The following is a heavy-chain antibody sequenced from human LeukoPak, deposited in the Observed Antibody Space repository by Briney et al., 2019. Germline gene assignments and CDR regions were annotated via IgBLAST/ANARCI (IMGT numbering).Heavy chain of an antibody. CDR1: GGSISSSNW. CDR2: IYYSGST. D-gene: IGHD2/OR15-2a*01. CDR3: ARAKLLYYFDY. J-gene: IGHJ4*02. V-gene: IGHV4-4*02. Sequence: SETLSLTCAVSGGSISSSNWWSWVRQPPGKGLEWIGHIYYSGSTNYNPSLKSRVTISVDTSKNQFSLKLSSVTAADTAVYYCARAKLLYYFDYWGQGTLVTVSS.